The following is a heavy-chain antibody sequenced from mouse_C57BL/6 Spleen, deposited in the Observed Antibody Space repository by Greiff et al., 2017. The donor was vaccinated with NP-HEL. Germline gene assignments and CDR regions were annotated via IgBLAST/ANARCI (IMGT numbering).Heavy chain of an antibody. V-gene: IGHV1-52*01. CDR3: ARGATTGDY. CDR1: GYTFTSYW. Sequence: QVQLQQSGAELVRPGSSVKLSCKASGYTFTSYWMHWVKQRPIQGLEWIGNIDPSDSETHYNQKFKDKATLTVDKSSSTAYMQLSSLTSEDSAVYYCARGATTGDYWGQGPTLTFSS. D-gene: IGHD1-1*01. CDR2: IDPSDSET. J-gene: IGHJ2*01.